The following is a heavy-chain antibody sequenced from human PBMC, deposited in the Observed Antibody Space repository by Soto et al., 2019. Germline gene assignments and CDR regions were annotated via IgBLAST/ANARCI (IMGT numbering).Heavy chain of an antibody. CDR3: AETRSVRGVRWFDP. J-gene: IGHJ5*02. CDR1: GGSISSYY. Sequence: QVQLQESGPGLVKPSETLSLTCTVSGGSISSYYWSWIRQPPGKGLEWIVYIYYSGRTNYNPALKSRVNKSVDTSKNQFSLKLSSVTAADTAVYYCAETRSVRGVRWFDPWGQGTLVTVSS. V-gene: IGHV4-59*01. CDR2: IYYSGRT. D-gene: IGHD3-10*01.